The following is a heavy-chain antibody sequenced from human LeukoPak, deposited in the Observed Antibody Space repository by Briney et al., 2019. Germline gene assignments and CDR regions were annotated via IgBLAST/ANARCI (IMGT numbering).Heavy chain of an antibody. D-gene: IGHD2-15*01. Sequence: GGSLRLSCSASGFTFSSNAMSWVRQAPGKGLEWVSAISGSGGSTYYADSVKGRFTISRDNSKNALYLQMNSLRAEDTALYYCAKYLYSVSYYGMDVWGQETTVTVSS. J-gene: IGHJ6*02. V-gene: IGHV3-23*01. CDR2: ISGSGGST. CDR3: AKYLYSVSYYGMDV. CDR1: GFTFSSNA.